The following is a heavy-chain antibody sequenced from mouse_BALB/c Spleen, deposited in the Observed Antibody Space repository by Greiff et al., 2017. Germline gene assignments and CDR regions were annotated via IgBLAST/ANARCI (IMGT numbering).Heavy chain of an antibody. CDR1: GFSLTSYD. V-gene: IGHV2-9-2*01. CDR3: VTLDSAGYVDY. Sequence: VQRVESGPGLVAPSQSLSITCTVSGFSLTSYDISWIRQPPGKGLEWLGVIWTGGGTNYNSAFMSRLSISKDNSKSQVFLKMNSLQTDDTAIYYCVTLDSAGYVDYWGQGTTLTVSS. J-gene: IGHJ2*01. D-gene: IGHD3-2*01. CDR2: IWTGGGT.